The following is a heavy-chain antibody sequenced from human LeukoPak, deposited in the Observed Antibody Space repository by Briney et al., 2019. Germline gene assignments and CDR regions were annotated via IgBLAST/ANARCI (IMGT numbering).Heavy chain of an antibody. J-gene: IGHJ5*01. V-gene: IGHV1-69*02. D-gene: IGHD2-15*01. Sequence: ASVKVSCKASGGDFNTHIINWVRQAPGQGLEWMGRIIPTRNLANYAHKFQGRVIITADKSRRTAYMEMSRLTSDDTAVYYCARGKYCSGGECYSVRTSYDGFDSWGQGTVVSVSS. CDR3: ARGKYCSGGECYSVRTSYDGFDS. CDR2: IIPTRNLA. CDR1: GGDFNTHI.